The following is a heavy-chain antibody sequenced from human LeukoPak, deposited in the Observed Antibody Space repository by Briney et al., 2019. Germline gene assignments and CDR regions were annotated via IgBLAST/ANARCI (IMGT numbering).Heavy chain of an antibody. J-gene: IGHJ5*02. CDR3: AREVDYYDSSGRYNWFDP. V-gene: IGHV3-66*01. Sequence: SGGSLRLSCAASEFSVGSNYMSWVRQAPGKGLEWVSVIYSGGSTYYADSVKGRFTISRDNSKNTLYLQMNSLRAEDTAVYYCAREVDYYDSSGRYNWFDPWGQGTLVTVSS. CDR1: EFSVGSNY. CDR2: IYSGGST. D-gene: IGHD3-22*01.